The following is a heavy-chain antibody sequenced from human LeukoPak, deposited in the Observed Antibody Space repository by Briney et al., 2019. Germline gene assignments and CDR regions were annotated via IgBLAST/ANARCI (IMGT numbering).Heavy chain of an antibody. Sequence: PGGALRLSCAASGFTFSSYSMNWVGQAPGKGLEGVSSISSSSSYIYYADSVKGRFTISRDNAKNSLYLQMNSLRAEDTAVYYCARGHQPRFDPWGQGTLVTVSS. CDR3: ARGHQPRFDP. V-gene: IGHV3-21*01. CDR1: GFTFSSYS. J-gene: IGHJ5*02. CDR2: ISSSSSYI. D-gene: IGHD2-2*01.